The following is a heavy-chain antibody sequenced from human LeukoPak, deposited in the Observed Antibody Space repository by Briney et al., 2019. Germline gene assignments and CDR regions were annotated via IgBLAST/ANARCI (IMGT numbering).Heavy chain of an antibody. D-gene: IGHD7-27*01. J-gene: IGHJ6*03. V-gene: IGHV4-59*01. CDR3: ARLGDYYYYMDV. Sequence: SETLSLTCTVSGGSISNYYWSWIRQPPGKGLEWIGYIYYSGSTNYNPSLKSRVTISVDTSKNQFSLKLSSVTAADTAVYYCARLGDYYYYMDVWGIGTTVTVSS. CDR1: GGSISNYY. CDR2: IYYSGST.